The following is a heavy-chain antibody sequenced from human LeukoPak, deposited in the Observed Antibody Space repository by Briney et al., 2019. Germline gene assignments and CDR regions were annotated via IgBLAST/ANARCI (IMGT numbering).Heavy chain of an antibody. CDR2: ISGSGGST. V-gene: IGHV3-23*01. CDR3: ARDRPLRPGGYYDSSEYGMDV. Sequence: GGSLRLSCAASGFTFSSYAMSWVRQAPGKGLEWVSAISGSGGSTYYADSVKGRFTISRDNSKNTLYLQMNSLRAEDTAVYYCARDRPLRPGGYYDSSEYGMDVWGQGTTVTVSS. J-gene: IGHJ6*02. CDR1: GFTFSSYA. D-gene: IGHD3-22*01.